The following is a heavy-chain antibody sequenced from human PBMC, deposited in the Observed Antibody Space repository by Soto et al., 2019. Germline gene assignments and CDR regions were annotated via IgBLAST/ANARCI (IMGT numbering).Heavy chain of an antibody. J-gene: IGHJ4*02. CDR3: ARGFPADY. CDR2: IYYSGST. CDR1: GGSISSYY. Sequence: SETLSLTCPVSGGSISSYYWSWIRQPPGKGLEWIGYIYYSGSTNYNPSLKSRVTISVDTSKNQFSLKLSSVTAADPAVYYCARGFPADYWGQGTLVTVSS. V-gene: IGHV4-59*01.